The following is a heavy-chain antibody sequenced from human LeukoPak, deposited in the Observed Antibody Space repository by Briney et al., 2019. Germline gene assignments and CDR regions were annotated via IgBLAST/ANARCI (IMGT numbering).Heavy chain of an antibody. V-gene: IGHV3-74*03. J-gene: IGHJ4*02. D-gene: IGHD2/OR15-2a*01. Sequence: GGSLRLSCAASGFSFSSYWMHWVRQAPGKGLVWVARISPDGSSALSADSVRGRFTISRDNADYTLYLQLNSLRAEDTAVYYCARVSFCPRCHFDYWGQGTLVTVSS. CDR1: GFSFSSYW. CDR2: ISPDGSSA. CDR3: ARVSFCPRCHFDY.